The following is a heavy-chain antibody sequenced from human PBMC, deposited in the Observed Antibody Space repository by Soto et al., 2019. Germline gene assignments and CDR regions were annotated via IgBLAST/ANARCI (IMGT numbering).Heavy chain of an antibody. CDR1: GACFSGYY. V-gene: IGHV4-34*01. Sequence: KPXATLLLPCAVCGACFSGYYVSWIRQPPGKGLEWIGEINHSGSTNYNPSLNSRVTISVDTSKNQFSLKLSSVTAADTAVYYCARGRRITILGVVILSTSLSYNWFDPWGQGTLVTCSS. D-gene: IGHD3-3*01. CDR2: INHSGST. CDR3: ARGRRITILGVVILSTSLSYNWFDP. J-gene: IGHJ5*02.